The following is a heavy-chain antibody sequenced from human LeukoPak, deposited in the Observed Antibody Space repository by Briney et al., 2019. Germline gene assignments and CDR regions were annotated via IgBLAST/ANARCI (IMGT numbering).Heavy chain of an antibody. D-gene: IGHD4-17*01. Sequence: PGGSLRLSCAASGFTFSNAWMSWVRQAPGKGLEWVAFIRYDGSNKYYADSVKGRFTMSRDNANNTLYLQMNSLRVEDTAVYYCARDSGSHYGDLGDDTFDIWGQGTMVTVSS. CDR2: IRYDGSNK. CDR3: ARDSGSHYGDLGDDTFDI. V-gene: IGHV3-30*02. J-gene: IGHJ3*02. CDR1: GFTFSNAW.